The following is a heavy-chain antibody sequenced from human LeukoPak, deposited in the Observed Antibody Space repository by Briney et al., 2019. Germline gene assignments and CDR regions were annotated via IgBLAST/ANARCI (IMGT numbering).Heavy chain of an antibody. D-gene: IGHD1-26*01. V-gene: IGHV3-15*01. CDR2: IKSKADGGTT. CDR3: TTDRIVGATVSDY. J-gene: IGHJ4*02. Sequence: GGSLRLSCAASGFPLSGNWMHWVRQVPGKGLEWVGRIKSKADGGTTDYAAPVKGRFTISRDDSKNTLYLQMNSLKTEDTAVYYCTTDRIVGATVSDYWGQGTLVTVSS. CDR1: GFPLSGNW.